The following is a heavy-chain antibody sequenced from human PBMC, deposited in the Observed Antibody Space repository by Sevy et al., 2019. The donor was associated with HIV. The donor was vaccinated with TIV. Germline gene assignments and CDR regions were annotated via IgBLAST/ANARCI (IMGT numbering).Heavy chain of an antibody. D-gene: IGHD1-26*01. Sequence: GGSLRLSCAASGFTFSSNWMSWVRQAPGKGLEWVDNIKQDGSEIYYVDSVKGRFTISRDNAKNSLCLQMSSLRAEDTAVYYCARERGISFIVGATTGAFDIWGQGTMVTVSS. CDR2: IKQDGSEI. J-gene: IGHJ3*02. CDR3: ARERGISFIVGATTGAFDI. CDR1: GFTFSSNW. V-gene: IGHV3-7*01.